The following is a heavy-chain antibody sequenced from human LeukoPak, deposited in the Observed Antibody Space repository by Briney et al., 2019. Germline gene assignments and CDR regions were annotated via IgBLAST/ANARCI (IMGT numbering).Heavy chain of an antibody. CDR3: ARTTYTSSRFDF. J-gene: IGHJ4*02. CDR1: GFTFSSYW. Sequence: GGSLRLSCAASGFTFSSYWIHWVRQAPGKGLAWVSRVDSDGSTTTYADSVKGRFTISRDNAKNTVYLQMNSLRAEDTGVYYCARTTYTSSRFDFWGQGTLVTVSS. CDR2: VDSDGSTT. D-gene: IGHD6-13*01. V-gene: IGHV3-74*03.